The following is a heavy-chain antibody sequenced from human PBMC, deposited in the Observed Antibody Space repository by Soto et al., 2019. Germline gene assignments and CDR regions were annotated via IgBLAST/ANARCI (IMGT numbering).Heavy chain of an antibody. J-gene: IGHJ4*02. CDR1: GITFSAYA. D-gene: IGHD6-6*01. CDR2: ISGSGGST. CDR3: AKSIGSSSSKYYFDS. V-gene: IGHV3-23*01. Sequence: GGSLRLSCAASGITFSAYAMSWARQAPGNGLEWVSGISGSGGSTYYADSVKGRFTISRDNSKNTLFLQMNSLRAEDTAVYYCAKSIGSSSSKYYFDSWGQGTLVTVSS.